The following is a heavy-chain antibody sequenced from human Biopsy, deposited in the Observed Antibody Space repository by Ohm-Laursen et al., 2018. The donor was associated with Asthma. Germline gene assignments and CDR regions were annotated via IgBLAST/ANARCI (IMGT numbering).Heavy chain of an antibody. Sequence: SLRLSCAASGFTVSSNGMSWVRQAPGKGLERLGRIKSTNEGGTTDYAAAVKGRLTISRDDSQNTLYLQMSSLTTEDTAVYFCSTNRLWFGQSPYYFDYWGQGSLVTVSS. CDR2: IKSTNEGGTT. V-gene: IGHV3-15*01. CDR1: GFTVSSNG. D-gene: IGHD3-10*01. CDR3: STNRLWFGQSPYYFDY. J-gene: IGHJ4*02.